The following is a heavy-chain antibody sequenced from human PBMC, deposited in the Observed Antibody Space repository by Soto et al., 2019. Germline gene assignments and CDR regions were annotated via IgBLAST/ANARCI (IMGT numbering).Heavy chain of an antibody. D-gene: IGHD2-2*01. CDR3: ASEYCSRTSCYFDY. V-gene: IGHV4-30-2*01. J-gene: IGHJ4*02. Sequence: QLQLQESGSGLVKPSQTLSLTCDVSGGSISSGGYSRSWFRQPPGKGLEWIGYIYDSGSTHYNVTLKSRVTMSVDRTQNQFSLKLSSVTAADTAVYYCASEYCSRTSCYFDYWGQGTLVTVSS. CDR1: GGSISSGGYS. CDR2: IYDSGST.